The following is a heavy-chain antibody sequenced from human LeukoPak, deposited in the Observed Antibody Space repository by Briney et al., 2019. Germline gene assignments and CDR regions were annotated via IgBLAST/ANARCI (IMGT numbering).Heavy chain of an antibody. D-gene: IGHD6-13*01. J-gene: IGHJ4*02. V-gene: IGHV1-18*01. CDR3: ARAPGIAAADATDY. CDR1: GYTFTSYG. Sequence: GASVKVSCKASGYTFTSYGISLVRQAPGQGLEWMGWISAYNGNTNYAQKLQGRVTMTTDTSTSTAYMELRSLRSDDTAVYYCARAPGIAAADATDYWGQGTLVTVSS. CDR2: ISAYNGNT.